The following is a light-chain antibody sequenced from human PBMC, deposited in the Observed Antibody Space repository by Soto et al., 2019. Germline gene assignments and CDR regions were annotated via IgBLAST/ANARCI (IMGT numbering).Light chain of an antibody. CDR3: KQGLQTTYT. J-gene: IGKJ2*01. CDR2: LGS. Sequence: PASISCRSSQSLLHSNGYNYLDWYLQKPGQSPQLLIYLGSTRDSGVPDRFSGSGSGTDFTLRIRSVEADDVGVYYCKQGLQTTYTFGQGTRLEIK. V-gene: IGKV2-28*01. CDR1: QSLLHSNGYNY.